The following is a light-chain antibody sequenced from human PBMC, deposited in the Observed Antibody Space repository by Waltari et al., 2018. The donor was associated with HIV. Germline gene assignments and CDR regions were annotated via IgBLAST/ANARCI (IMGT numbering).Light chain of an antibody. CDR3: LQHNSYPWT. CDR1: QNINSY. V-gene: IGKV3-15*01. CDR2: GAS. Sequence: EIVMTQSPATLSVSPGERASLSCRASQNINSYLAWYQQRPGQAPRLLLYGASTRATGIPARFSGSGSGTEFTLTISSLQSEDFATYYCLQHNSYPWTFGQGTKVEIK. J-gene: IGKJ1*01.